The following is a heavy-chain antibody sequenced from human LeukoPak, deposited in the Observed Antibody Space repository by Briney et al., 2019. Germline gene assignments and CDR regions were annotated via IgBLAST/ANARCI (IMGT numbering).Heavy chain of an antibody. V-gene: IGHV4-59*01. CDR3: ARGGGDIVVVPAAWVNWFDP. J-gene: IGHJ5*02. D-gene: IGHD2-2*01. CDR1: GGSISSYY. Sequence: PSETLSLTCTVSGGSISSYYWSWIRQPPGKGLEWIGYIYYSGSTNYNPSLKSRVTISVDTSKNQFSLKLSSVTAADTAVYYCARGGGDIVVVPAAWVNWFDPWGQGTLVTVSS. CDR2: IYYSGST.